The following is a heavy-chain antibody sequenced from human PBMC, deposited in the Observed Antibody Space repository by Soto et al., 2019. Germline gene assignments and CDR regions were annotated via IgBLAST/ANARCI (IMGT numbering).Heavy chain of an antibody. CDR1: GYSFSSYW. D-gene: IGHD3-3*02. CDR3: ARGLTSIGNPYYSDY. CDR2: IYPGDYDT. J-gene: IGHJ4*02. V-gene: IGHV5-51*01. Sequence: GESLKISCKGSGYSFSSYWIGWVRQMPGKGLEWMGIIYPGDYDTRYSPSFRGQVTISVDKSISTAYLQWSSLRASDTAMYYCARGLTSIGNPYYSDYWGQGTLVTVSS.